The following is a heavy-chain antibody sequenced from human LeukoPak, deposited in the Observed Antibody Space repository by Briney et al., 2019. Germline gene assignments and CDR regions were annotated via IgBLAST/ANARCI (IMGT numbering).Heavy chain of an antibody. D-gene: IGHD6-19*01. Sequence: TGGSLRLSCAASGFTFSGYAMHWVRQAPGKGLEWVAVISYDGSNKYYADSVKGRFTISRDNSKNTLYLQMNSLRAEDTAVYYCARAPGGPYSSGSWFDPWGQGTLVTVSS. J-gene: IGHJ5*02. CDR2: ISYDGSNK. CDR1: GFTFSGYA. CDR3: ARAPGGPYSSGSWFDP. V-gene: IGHV3-30*04.